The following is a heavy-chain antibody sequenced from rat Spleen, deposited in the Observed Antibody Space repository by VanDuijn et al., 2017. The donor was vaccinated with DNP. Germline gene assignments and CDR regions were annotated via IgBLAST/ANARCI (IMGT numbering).Heavy chain of an antibody. CDR3: ARGLYYYSSWYAMDA. D-gene: IGHD1-2*01. Sequence: EVQLVESGGGLVQPGRSLKLSCAASGITFRDYYMAWVRQAPTRGLEWVASLSFDGTTSYYRDSVKGRFTISRDNAKSSLYLQMDSLRSEDTATYYCARGLYYYSSWYAMDAWGQGTSVTVSS. CDR1: GITFRDYY. J-gene: IGHJ4*01. V-gene: IGHV5-20*01. CDR2: LSFDGTTS.